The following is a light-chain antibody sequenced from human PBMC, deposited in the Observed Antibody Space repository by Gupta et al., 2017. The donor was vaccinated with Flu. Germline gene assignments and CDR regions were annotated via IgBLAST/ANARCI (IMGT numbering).Light chain of an antibody. CDR2: TTS. CDR3: MLYMGGGIWV. J-gene: IGLJ3*02. CDR1: SGSVSGNYY. V-gene: IGLV8-61*01. Sequence: QTVVTLEPSFSVSPGGTVTIPCGLNSGSVSGNYYPSWYQQTPGQAPRTLFYTTSARSSGVPDRFSGSILGNKAALTITGAQADDESDYYCMLYMGGGIWVFGGGTKVTVL.